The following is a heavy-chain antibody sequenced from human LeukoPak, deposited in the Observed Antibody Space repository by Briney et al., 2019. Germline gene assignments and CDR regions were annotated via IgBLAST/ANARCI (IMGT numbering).Heavy chain of an antibody. CDR1: GGSISSSSYY. Sequence: SETLSLTCTVSGGSISSSSYYWGWIRQPPGKGLEWIGSIYYIGSTYYNPSLKKRVTISVDTSKNQFSLRLSSVTAADTAVYYCARDFEGVATSKPTHDAFDIWGQGTMVTVSS. J-gene: IGHJ3*02. CDR3: ARDFEGVATSKPTHDAFDI. V-gene: IGHV4-39*02. D-gene: IGHD5-12*01. CDR2: IYYIGST.